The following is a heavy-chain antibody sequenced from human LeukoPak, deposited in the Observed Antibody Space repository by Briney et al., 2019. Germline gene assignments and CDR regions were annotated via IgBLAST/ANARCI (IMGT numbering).Heavy chain of an antibody. J-gene: IGHJ4*02. CDR1: GFTFSSYA. Sequence: GGSLRLSCAASGFTFSSYAMSWVRQAPGKGLEWVSAISGTGGSTYYADSVKGRFTISRDNSHNTLYLQMNSLRAGDTAIYYCAKAILSGTFDYWGQGTQVTVSS. D-gene: IGHD2/OR15-2a*01. CDR2: ISGTGGST. V-gene: IGHV3-23*01. CDR3: AKAILSGTFDY.